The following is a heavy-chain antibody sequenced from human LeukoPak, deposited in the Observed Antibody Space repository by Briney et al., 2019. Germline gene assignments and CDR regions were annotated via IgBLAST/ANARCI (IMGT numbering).Heavy chain of an antibody. CDR3: ARPRVTTVDSTEY. V-gene: IGHV5-51*01. CDR1: GYTFTNYW. Sequence: GESLKISCKGSGYTFTNYWIAWVRQMPGKGLEWMGLIYPGNSDTGYSPSFQGQVTISADKSISTAYLQWRSLKASDTAIYYCARPRVTTVDSTEYWGQGTLVTVSS. J-gene: IGHJ4*02. CDR2: IYPGNSDT. D-gene: IGHD4-17*01.